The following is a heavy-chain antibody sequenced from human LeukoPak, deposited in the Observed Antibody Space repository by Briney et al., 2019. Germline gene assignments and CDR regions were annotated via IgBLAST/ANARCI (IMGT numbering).Heavy chain of an antibody. J-gene: IGHJ3*02. CDR1: GGSISSYY. Sequence: PSETLSLTCTVSGGSISSYYWSWIRQPPGKGLEWIGYIYYSGSTNYNPSLKSRVTISLDTSKNHFSLKLSSVTAADTAVYYCARDPTDVFIARGAFDIWGQGTMVTVSS. V-gene: IGHV4-59*08. CDR2: IYYSGST. D-gene: IGHD2-21*01. CDR3: ARDPTDVFIARGAFDI.